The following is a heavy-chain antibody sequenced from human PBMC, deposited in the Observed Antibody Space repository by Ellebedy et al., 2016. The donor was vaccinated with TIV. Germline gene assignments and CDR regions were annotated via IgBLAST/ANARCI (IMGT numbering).Heavy chain of an antibody. J-gene: IGHJ4*02. D-gene: IGHD4-17*01. CDR1: GFTFSSYS. V-gene: IGHV3-48*04. Sequence: GESLKISXAASGFTFSSYSMNWVRQAPGKGLEWVSYISSSSSTIYYADSVKGRFTISRDNAKNSLYLQMNSLRAEDTAVYYCAIRKTRDYGDSSFDYWGQGTLVTVSS. CDR3: AIRKTRDYGDSSFDY. CDR2: ISSSSSTI.